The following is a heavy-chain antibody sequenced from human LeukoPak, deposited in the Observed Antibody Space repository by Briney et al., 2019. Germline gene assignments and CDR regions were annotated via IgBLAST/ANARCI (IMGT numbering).Heavy chain of an antibody. CDR1: GGSFSGYY. CDR2: IYTSGST. D-gene: IGHD3-10*01. Sequence: PSETLSLTCAVYGGSFSGYYWSWIRQPAGKGLEWIGRIYTSGSTNYNPSLKSRVTMSVDTSKNQFSLKLSSVTAADTAVYYCARDQDGSGSLDYWGQGTLVTVSS. CDR3: ARDQDGSGSLDY. V-gene: IGHV4-4*07. J-gene: IGHJ4*02.